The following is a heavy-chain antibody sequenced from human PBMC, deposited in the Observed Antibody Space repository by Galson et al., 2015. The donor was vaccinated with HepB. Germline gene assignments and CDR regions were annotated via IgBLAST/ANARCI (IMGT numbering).Heavy chain of an antibody. CDR3: AKGYGSSWADEVDY. D-gene: IGHD6-13*01. J-gene: IGHJ4*02. CDR1: GYTFTSYA. Sequence: SVKVSCKASGYTFTSYAMHWVRQAPGQRLEWMGWINAGNGNTKYSQKFQGRVTITRDTSASTAYMELSSLRSEDTAVYYCAKGYGSSWADEVDYWGQGTLVTVSS. CDR2: INAGNGNT. V-gene: IGHV1-3*01.